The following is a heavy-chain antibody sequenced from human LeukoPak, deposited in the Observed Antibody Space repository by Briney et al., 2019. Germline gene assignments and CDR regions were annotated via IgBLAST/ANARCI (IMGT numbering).Heavy chain of an antibody. V-gene: IGHV3-66*01. Sequence: PGGSLRLSCAASEFSVGSNYMTWVRQAPGKGLEWVSLIYSGGSTYYADSVKGRFTISRDDAKNSLYLQMNSLRAADTAVYYCARETTVTTFCDYWGQGTLVTVSS. D-gene: IGHD4-17*01. CDR2: IYSGGST. CDR1: EFSVGSNY. J-gene: IGHJ4*02. CDR3: ARETTVTTFCDY.